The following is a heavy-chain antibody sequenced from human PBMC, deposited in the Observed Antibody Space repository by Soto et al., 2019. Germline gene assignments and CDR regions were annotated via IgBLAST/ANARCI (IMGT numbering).Heavy chain of an antibody. CDR3: ARVNVVVVAATREYNFDY. J-gene: IGHJ4*02. Sequence: QVQLVQSGAEVKKPGASVKVSCKASGYTFTGYYMHWVRQAPGQGLEWMGWINPNTGGTNYAQKFQGRVTMTRDTSISTAYMELSRLRSDDTALYYCARVNVVVVAATREYNFDYWGQGTLVTVSS. D-gene: IGHD2-15*01. CDR2: INPNTGGT. CDR1: GYTFTGYY. V-gene: IGHV1-2*02.